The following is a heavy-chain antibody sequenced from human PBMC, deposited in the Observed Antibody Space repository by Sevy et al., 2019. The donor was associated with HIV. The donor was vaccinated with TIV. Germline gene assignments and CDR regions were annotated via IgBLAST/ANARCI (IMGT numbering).Heavy chain of an antibody. J-gene: IGHJ6*02. CDR1: GFTVSSNY. D-gene: IGHD2-15*01. CDR3: ARVNCSGGSCYYYYGMDV. CDR2: IYSGGST. Sequence: GESLRLSCAASGFTVSSNYMSWVRQAPGKGLEWVSVIYSGGSTYYADSVKGRFTISRDNSKNTLYLQMNSLRAEDTAVYYCARVNCSGGSCYYYYGMDVWGQGTTVTVSS. V-gene: IGHV3-53*01.